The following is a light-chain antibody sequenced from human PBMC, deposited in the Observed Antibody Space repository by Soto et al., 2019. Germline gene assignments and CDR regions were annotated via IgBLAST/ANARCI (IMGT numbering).Light chain of an antibody. CDR3: GTWDSSLSSVV. V-gene: IGLV1-51*01. CDR1: IFNIGSNS. J-gene: IGLJ2*01. Sequence: QSVLTQPPSVSAAPGQNVTISCSGSIFNIGSNSVSWYRHLPGTAPKLLIYDINQRPSGIPDRFSGFKSGTSATLGITGLQTGDEADYYCGTWDSSLSSVVFGGGTQLTVL. CDR2: DIN.